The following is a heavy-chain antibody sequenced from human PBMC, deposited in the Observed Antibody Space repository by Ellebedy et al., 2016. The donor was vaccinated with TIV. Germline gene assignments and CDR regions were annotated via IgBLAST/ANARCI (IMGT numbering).Heavy chain of an antibody. Sequence: MPSETLSLTCTVSGGSIRSSSSYWGWIRQPPGKGLEWIGNIYYSGSTYYNTSLKSRVTISVDTSKNQFSLKLSSVTAADTAVYYCARHPLLSVRWLHSGNWGQGTLVTVSS. D-gene: IGHD5-24*01. CDR2: IYYSGST. J-gene: IGHJ4*02. CDR3: ARHPLLSVRWLHSGN. V-gene: IGHV4-39*01. CDR1: GGSIRSSSSY.